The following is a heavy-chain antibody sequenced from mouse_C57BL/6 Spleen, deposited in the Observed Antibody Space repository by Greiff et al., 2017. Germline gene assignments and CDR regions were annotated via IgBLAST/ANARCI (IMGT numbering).Heavy chain of an antibody. V-gene: IGHV1-22*01. Sequence: VQLKQSGPELVKPGASVKMSCKASGYTFTDYNMHWVKQSHGKSLEWIGYINPNNGGTSYNQKFKGKATLTVNKSSSTAYMELRSLTAEDSAVYYGARRSAYEYDEDYWGQGTTLTVSS. CDR2: INPNNGGT. J-gene: IGHJ2*01. CDR1: GYTFTDYN. CDR3: ARRSAYEYDEDY. D-gene: IGHD2-4*01.